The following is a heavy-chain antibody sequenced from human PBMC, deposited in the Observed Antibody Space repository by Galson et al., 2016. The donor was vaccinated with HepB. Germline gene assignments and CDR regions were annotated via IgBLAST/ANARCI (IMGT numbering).Heavy chain of an antibody. CDR3: AAAVAGNFDY. J-gene: IGHJ4*02. D-gene: IGHD6-19*01. CDR2: ISTYNGDR. Sequence: SVKVSCKASGYTFINYGISWVRQAPGQGLEWMGWISTYNGDRNYAQKFQGRVTMTTDTSTSTAYMELRSLRSDDTAVYYCAAAVAGNFDYWGQGILVTVSS. V-gene: IGHV1-18*04. CDR1: GYTFINYG.